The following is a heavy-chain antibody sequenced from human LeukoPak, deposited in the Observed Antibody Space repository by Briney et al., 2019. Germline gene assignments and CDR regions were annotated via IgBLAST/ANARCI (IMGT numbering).Heavy chain of an antibody. CDR1: GGSISSYY. CDR3: ARWPQYGDSVHDAFDI. CDR2: IYHSGGT. J-gene: IGHJ3*02. D-gene: IGHD4-17*01. Sequence: SETLSLTCTVSGGSISSYYWGWIRQPPGKGLEWIGSIYHSGGTYYNPSLKSRVTISVDTSKNQFSLKLSSVTAADTAVYYCARWPQYGDSVHDAFDIWGQGTMVTVSS. V-gene: IGHV4-38-2*02.